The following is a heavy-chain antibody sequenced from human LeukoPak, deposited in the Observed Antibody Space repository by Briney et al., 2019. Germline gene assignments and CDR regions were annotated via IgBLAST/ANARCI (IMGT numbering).Heavy chain of an antibody. J-gene: IGHJ3*02. CDR2: IYYSGST. D-gene: IGHD3-10*01. CDR1: GGSISSSSYY. CDR3: ARWEVRLNAFEM. Sequence: SETLSLTCTVSGGSISSSSYYWGWIRQPPGKGLEWIGYIYYSGSTKYNPSLKSRVTTSVDTSKNQFSLSLSSVTAADTAVYYCARWEVRLNAFEMWGQGTMVTVSS. V-gene: IGHV4-61*05.